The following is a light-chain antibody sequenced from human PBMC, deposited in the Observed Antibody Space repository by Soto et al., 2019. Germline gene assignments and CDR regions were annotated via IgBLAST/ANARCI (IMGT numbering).Light chain of an antibody. Sequence: DIQMTQSPSSLSASVGDTVTITCRASQGVRSWLAWYQQKPGKAPKTLIAAAASLQSGVPSRFRGSGSGTDFTLTIRSLQSEDFAIYYCQQYHACPLTFGGGTKVDSK. CDR3: QQYHACPLT. CDR2: AAA. J-gene: IGKJ4*01. CDR1: QGVRSW. V-gene: IGKV1D-16*01.